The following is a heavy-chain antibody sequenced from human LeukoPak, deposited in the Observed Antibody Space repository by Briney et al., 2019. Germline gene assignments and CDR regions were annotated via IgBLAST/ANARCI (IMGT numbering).Heavy chain of an antibody. CDR2: INHSGST. V-gene: IGHV4-34*01. D-gene: IGHD6-6*01. Sequence: PSETLSLTCAVYGGSFNTYYWNWIRQPPGKRLEWIGEINHSGSTNYNPSLKSRVTISLDTSKNQVSLKLSSETAADTAVYYGARGPYWTIAARPRDYWGQGSLVTVSS. CDR1: GGSFNTYY. CDR3: ARGPYWTIAARPRDY. J-gene: IGHJ4*02.